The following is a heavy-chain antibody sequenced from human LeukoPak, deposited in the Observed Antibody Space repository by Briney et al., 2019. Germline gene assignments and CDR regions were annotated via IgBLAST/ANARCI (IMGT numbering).Heavy chain of an antibody. CDR1: GGTFSSYA. J-gene: IGHJ4*02. V-gene: IGHV1-69*04. CDR3: ARGADSSGYYSIFYFDY. Sequence: SVKVSCKASGGTFSSYAISWVRQAPGQGLEWMGRIIPILGIANYAQKFQGRVTITADKSTSTAYMELSSLRSEDTAVYYCARGADSSGYYSIFYFDYWGQGTLVTVSS. CDR2: IIPILGIA. D-gene: IGHD3-22*01.